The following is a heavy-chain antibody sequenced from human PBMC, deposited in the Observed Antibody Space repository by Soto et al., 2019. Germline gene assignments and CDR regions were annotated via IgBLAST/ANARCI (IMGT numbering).Heavy chain of an antibody. V-gene: IGHV4-31*11. D-gene: IGHD5-12*01. CDR1: CGSISSGGYS. CDR3: ARDYGDGYNDAFDI. Sequence: SETLSLTCAVSCGSISSGGYSWSWVRQPPGKGLEWIGYIYYSGSTYYNPSLKSRVTISVDTSKNQFSLKLSSVTAADTAVYYCARDYGDGYNDAFDIWGQGTMVTVSS. CDR2: IYYSGST. J-gene: IGHJ3*02.